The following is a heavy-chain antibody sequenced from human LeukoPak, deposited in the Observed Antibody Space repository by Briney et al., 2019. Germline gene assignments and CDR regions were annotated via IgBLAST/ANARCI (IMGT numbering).Heavy chain of an antibody. CDR2: ISGSGGST. CDR3: AKARKALGWFDP. V-gene: IGHV3-23*01. Sequence: GGSLRLSCAASGFTFSSYAMSWVRQAPGKGLEWVSAISGSGGSTYYADSVKGRFTISRDNSNNTLYLQMNSLRAEDTAVYYCAKARKALGWFDPWGQGTLVTVSS. J-gene: IGHJ5*02. CDR1: GFTFSSYA.